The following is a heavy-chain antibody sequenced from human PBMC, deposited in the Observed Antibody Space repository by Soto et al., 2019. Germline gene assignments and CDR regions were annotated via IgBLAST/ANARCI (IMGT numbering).Heavy chain of an antibody. CDR3: VREEGMATIIY. CDR2: INSDGSIT. CDR1: GFTFNYYW. D-gene: IGHD5-12*01. J-gene: IGHJ4*02. V-gene: IGHV3-74*01. Sequence: GGSLRLSCKVSGFTFNYYWMHWVRQAPGKGLVWVSRINSDGSITSYADSVKGRFTISRDNAKNTLYLQMNSLRADDTAMYYCVREEGMATIIYWGPGTLVTVSS.